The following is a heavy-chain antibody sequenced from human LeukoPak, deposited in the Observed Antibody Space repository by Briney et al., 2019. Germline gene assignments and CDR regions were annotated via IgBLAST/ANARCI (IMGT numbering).Heavy chain of an antibody. CDR3: ARVRQNCGGDCYSGAFDY. D-gene: IGHD2-21*02. CDR1: GGTFSIYA. Sequence: ASVTVSCKASGGTFSIYAISWVRQAPGQGLEWMGGIIPIFGTANYAQKFQGRVTITADESTSTAYMELSSLRSEDTAVYYCARVRQNCGGDCYSGAFDYWGQGTLVTVSS. CDR2: IIPIFGTA. V-gene: IGHV1-69*13. J-gene: IGHJ4*02.